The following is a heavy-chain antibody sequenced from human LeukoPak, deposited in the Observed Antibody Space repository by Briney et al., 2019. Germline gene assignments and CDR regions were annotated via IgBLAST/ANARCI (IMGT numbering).Heavy chain of an antibody. CDR2: IYYSGST. CDR1: GGSISTYY. CDR3: ARVKQLVTDY. J-gene: IGHJ4*02. V-gene: IGHV4-59*01. Sequence: PSETLSLTCTVSGGSISTYYWSWIRQPPGKGLEWIAYIYYSGSTNYNPSLQSRVTISVDTSKNQFSLKLSSVTAADTAVYYCARVKQLVTDYWGQGTLVTVPS. D-gene: IGHD3-9*01.